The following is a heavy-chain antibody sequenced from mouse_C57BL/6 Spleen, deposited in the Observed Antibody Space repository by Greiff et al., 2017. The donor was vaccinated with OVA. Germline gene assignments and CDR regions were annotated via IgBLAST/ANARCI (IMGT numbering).Heavy chain of an antibody. CDR1: GYTFPSYW. CDR2: IYPSDSET. J-gene: IGHJ3*01. CDR3: ARRKGDYVPFAH. V-gene: IGHV1-61*01. D-gene: IGHD2-4*01. Sequence: QVQLKQPGAELVRPGSSAKLSCKASGYTFPSYWMDWVKQRPGQGLEWIGNIYPSDSETHYNQKFKDKATLTVDKSSSTAYMQLSSLTSEDSAVYYCARRKGDYVPFAHWGQGTLVTVSA.